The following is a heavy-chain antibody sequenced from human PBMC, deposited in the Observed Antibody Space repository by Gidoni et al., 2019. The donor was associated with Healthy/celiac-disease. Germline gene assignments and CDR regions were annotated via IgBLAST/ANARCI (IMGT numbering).Heavy chain of an antibody. J-gene: IGHJ5*02. D-gene: IGHD2-15*01. CDR3: ARQGSSNGDSVVVVAATGWFDP. V-gene: IGHV4-39*01. Sequence: QLQLQESGPGLVQPSETLSLTCTVPGGSLSSRSYYWGCIRQPPGKGLEWIGSIYYSGSTYYNPSLKSRVNISVDTSKNQFSLKLSSVTAADTAVYYCARQGSSNGDSVVVVAATGWFDPWGQGTLVTVSS. CDR1: GGSLSSRSYY. CDR2: IYYSGST.